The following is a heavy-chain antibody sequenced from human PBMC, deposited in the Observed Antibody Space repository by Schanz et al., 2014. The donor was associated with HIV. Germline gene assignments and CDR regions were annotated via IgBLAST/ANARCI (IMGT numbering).Heavy chain of an antibody. D-gene: IGHD3-22*01. CDR1: GYSFSSYG. Sequence: QVQLVQSGAEVKMPGSSVKVSCKASGYSFSSYGLSWVRQAPGQGLEWMGWISVYHNKTNYAQKLQGRVTMTTDTSTSTAYMELRSLRSDDTAVYYCARGALYYYDRTGYYHLDYWGQGTLVTVSS. CDR2: ISVYHNKT. J-gene: IGHJ4*02. CDR3: ARGALYYYDRTGYYHLDY. V-gene: IGHV1-18*01.